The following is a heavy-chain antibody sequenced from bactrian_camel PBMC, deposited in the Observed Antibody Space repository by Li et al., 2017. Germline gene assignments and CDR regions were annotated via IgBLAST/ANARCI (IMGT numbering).Heavy chain of an antibody. V-gene: IGHV3S53*01. D-gene: IGHD2*01. CDR3: VADQDPFGRRAADDVCAALPAYRY. J-gene: IGHJ4*01. CDR1: GNTNADYC. Sequence: HVQLVESGGGSVQPGGSLMLSCAITGNTNADYCMGWYRQAPGKEKEGVAVVDSRGTASYTGTAKGRFTISTDNAKNTLYLQMDNLKPEDTAVYYCVADQDPFGRRAADDVCAALPAYRYSGQGTQVTVS. CDR2: VDSRGTA.